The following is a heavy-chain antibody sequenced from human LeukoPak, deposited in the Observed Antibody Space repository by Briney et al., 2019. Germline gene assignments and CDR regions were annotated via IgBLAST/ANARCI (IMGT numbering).Heavy chain of an antibody. CDR1: GFTFSSYS. J-gene: IGHJ4*02. CDR3: VASIISPSNY. V-gene: IGHV3-72*01. Sequence: GGSLRLSCAASGFTFSSYSMNWVRQAPGKGLEWVGRTKNRANSYTTEYAASVKGRFTISRDDSKNSLRLQMNSLKTEDTAIYYCVASIISPSNYWGLGTLVTVSS. D-gene: IGHD3-10*01. CDR2: TKNRANSYTT.